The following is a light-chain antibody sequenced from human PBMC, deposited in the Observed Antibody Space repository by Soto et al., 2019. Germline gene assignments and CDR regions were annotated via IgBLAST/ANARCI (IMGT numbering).Light chain of an antibody. J-gene: IGKJ1*01. Sequence: PGERATLSCRASQSVSSNYLAWYQQKPGQAPRVLIYGASSRTTGIPDRFSGSGSGTDFTLTISRLEPEDFAVYYCQQYNNSPLTFGQGTKVDIK. CDR1: QSVSSNY. V-gene: IGKV3-20*01. CDR3: QQYNNSPLT. CDR2: GAS.